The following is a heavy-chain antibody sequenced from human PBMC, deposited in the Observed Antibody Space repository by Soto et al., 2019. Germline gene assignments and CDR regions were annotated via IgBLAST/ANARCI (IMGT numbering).Heavy chain of an antibody. V-gene: IGHV1-3*01. D-gene: IGHD6-13*01. CDR1: GYTFTSYG. J-gene: IGHJ5*02. CDR3: VRRHVSATGIDWFDL. Sequence: ASVKVSCKASGYTFTSYGIHWVRQAPGQRLEWMGGINAANGDTKYSPKFQGRVTITRDTSASTAYMELSSLRSEDTAVYYCVRRHVSATGIDWFDLWGQGTLVTVSS. CDR2: INAANGDT.